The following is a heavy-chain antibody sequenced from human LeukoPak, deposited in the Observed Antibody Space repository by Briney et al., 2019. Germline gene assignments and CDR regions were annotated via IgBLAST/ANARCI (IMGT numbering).Heavy chain of an antibody. Sequence: QAGGSLRLSCAASGFTFSSYSMNWVRQAPGKGLEWVSYISSSSSTIYYADSVKGRFTISRDNAKNSLYLQMNSLRAEDTAVYYCARTGSGIAVHYPWIWFDPWGQGTLVTVSS. CDR3: ARTGSGIAVHYPWIWFDP. CDR2: ISSSSSTI. D-gene: IGHD6-19*01. J-gene: IGHJ5*02. V-gene: IGHV3-48*01. CDR1: GFTFSSYS.